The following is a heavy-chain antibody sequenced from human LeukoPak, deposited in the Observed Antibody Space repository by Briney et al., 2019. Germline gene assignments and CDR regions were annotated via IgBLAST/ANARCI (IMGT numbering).Heavy chain of an antibody. Sequence: GGSLRLSCAASGFIFEDYGITWVRQAPGKGLEWVSGINGNGGSRGYAASVKGRFTISRDNANNSLYLQMNSLRAEDTALYYCARGSSFHNYWGQGTLVTVSS. J-gene: IGHJ4*02. D-gene: IGHD6-6*01. CDR1: GFIFEDYG. V-gene: IGHV3-20*04. CDR3: ARGSSFHNY. CDR2: INGNGGSR.